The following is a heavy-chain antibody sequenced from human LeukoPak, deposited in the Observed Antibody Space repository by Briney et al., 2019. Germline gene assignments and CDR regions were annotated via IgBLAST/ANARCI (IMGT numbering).Heavy chain of an antibody. CDR1: GFTFSDDN. CDR3: ARVAKERVGGVYYFDY. J-gene: IGHJ4*02. V-gene: IGHV3-13*01. Sequence: PGGSLRLSCAASGFTFSDDNMHWVRQTPEEGLGWVSAIGTAGDTYYTGSVKGRFTISRENAKNSLYLQMNSLRAGDTAVYYCARVAKERVGGVYYFDYWGQGTLVTVSS. CDR2: IGTAGDT. D-gene: IGHD1-1*01.